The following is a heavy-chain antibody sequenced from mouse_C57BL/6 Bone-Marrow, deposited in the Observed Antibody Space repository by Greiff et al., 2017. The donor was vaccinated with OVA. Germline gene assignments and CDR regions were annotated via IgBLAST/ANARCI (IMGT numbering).Heavy chain of an antibody. V-gene: IGHV1-55*01. D-gene: IGHD1-1*01. CDR2: IYPGSGRT. Sequence: QVQLQQPGAELVKPGASVKMSCKASGYTFTSYWITWVKQRPGQGLEWIGDIYPGSGRTNYNEKFKSKATLTVDTSSSTAYMQLSSLTSEDSAVYYCARSGMTTGEGDFAMDYWGLGTSVTVSS. CDR3: ARSGMTTGEGDFAMDY. J-gene: IGHJ4*01. CDR1: GYTFTSYW.